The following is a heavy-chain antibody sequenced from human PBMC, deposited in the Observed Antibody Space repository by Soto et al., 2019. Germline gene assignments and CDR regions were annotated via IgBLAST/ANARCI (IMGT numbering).Heavy chain of an antibody. CDR1: GGSISSSSYY. V-gene: IGHV4-39*01. J-gene: IGHJ5*02. D-gene: IGHD6-13*01. CDR2: IYYSGST. Sequence: QLQLQESGPGLVKPSETLSLTCTVSGGSISSSSYYWGWIRQPPGKGLEWIGSIYYSGSTYYNPSLKSRVTISVDTSKYQFSRKLSSVTAADTAVYYCARRGIAAAGTSLWFDPCGQGTLVTVSS. CDR3: ARRGIAAAGTSLWFDP.